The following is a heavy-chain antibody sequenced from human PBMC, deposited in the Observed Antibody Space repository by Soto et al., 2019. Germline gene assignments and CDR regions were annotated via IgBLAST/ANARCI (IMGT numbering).Heavy chain of an antibody. CDR1: GFTFGDYW. CDR3: ATAEVDY. Sequence: PGGCLRLSCAACGFTFGDYWMDLVRQPPGKGPEWVSRMTGDGRTTQYADSVKGRFTASRDNANSTLYLQMNSLRAEDTAVYYCATAEVDYWGPGTLVTVSS. J-gene: IGHJ4*02. CDR2: MTGDGRTT. V-gene: IGHV3-74*03.